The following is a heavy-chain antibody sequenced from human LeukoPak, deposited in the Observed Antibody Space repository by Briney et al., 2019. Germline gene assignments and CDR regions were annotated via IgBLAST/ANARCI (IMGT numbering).Heavy chain of an antibody. Sequence: GGSLRLSCAASGFTVSSNYMSWVRQAPGKGLEWVSVIYSGGSTYYADSVKGRFTISRDNSKNTLYLQMNSLRAEDTAVYYCAKQRPGGYYNYWGQGTLVTVSS. V-gene: IGHV3-53*01. D-gene: IGHD3-22*01. CDR2: IYSGGST. CDR3: AKQRPGGYYNY. CDR1: GFTVSSNY. J-gene: IGHJ4*02.